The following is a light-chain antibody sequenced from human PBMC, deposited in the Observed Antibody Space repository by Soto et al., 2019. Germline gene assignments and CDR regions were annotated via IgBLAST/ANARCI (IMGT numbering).Light chain of an antibody. Sequence: DIQMTQSPSTLSASVGDTVTITCRASQNINRWLAWYQQRPWKTPNLLIHKASSLEGVVPSRFSGSASGTEFTLTISSLQPDDFAADDCLQYYVYPPTFGGGTKVEI. CDR3: LQYYVYPPT. V-gene: IGKV1-5*03. CDR1: QNINRW. CDR2: KAS. J-gene: IGKJ4*01.